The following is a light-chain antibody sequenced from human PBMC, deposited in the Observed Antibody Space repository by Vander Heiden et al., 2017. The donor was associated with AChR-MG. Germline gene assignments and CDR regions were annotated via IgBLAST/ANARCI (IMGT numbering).Light chain of an antibody. J-gene: IGLJ3*02. CDR1: SPNIGAGSD. CDR3: QSYDNSLNGPV. CDR2: SNI. Sequence: QSVLTQPPSVSGAPGQRVTISCTGSSPNIGAGSDVHWYQQLPGTAPKLLIFSNINRPSGVPDRFSGSKSGTSASLAITGLQADDEADYFCQSYDNSLNGPVFGGGTKLAV. V-gene: IGLV1-40*01.